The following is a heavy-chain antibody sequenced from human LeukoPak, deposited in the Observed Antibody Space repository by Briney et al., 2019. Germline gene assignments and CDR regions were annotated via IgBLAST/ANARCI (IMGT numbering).Heavy chain of an antibody. D-gene: IGHD1-26*01. CDR3: ARGIATITQDSFDV. CDR2: IHSSGST. V-gene: IGHV4-4*07. Sequence: PSETLSLTCTVSGGSISNYYWSWIRQSAGKGLEWIGRIHSSGSTNFNPSLRSRVTMSADTSKHQFSLMLTSVTAADTALYYCARGIATITQDSFDVWGLGTMVTVSS. J-gene: IGHJ3*01. CDR1: GGSISNYY.